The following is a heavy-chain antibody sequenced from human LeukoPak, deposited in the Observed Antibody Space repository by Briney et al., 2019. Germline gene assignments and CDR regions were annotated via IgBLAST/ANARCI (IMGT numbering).Heavy chain of an antibody. D-gene: IGHD6-13*01. J-gene: IGHJ4*01. V-gene: IGHV3-7*01. Sequence: RGSLRLSCAVSGFTFSNYWMNWVRQAPGKGLEWVASIGQDGGEKSYVDSVKGRFTISRDNTKNSLYLQMSSLRAEDTAVYYCARDGTAAGLYFDLWGQGTLVTVSS. CDR2: IGQDGGEK. CDR3: ARDGTAAGLYFDL. CDR1: GFTFSNYW.